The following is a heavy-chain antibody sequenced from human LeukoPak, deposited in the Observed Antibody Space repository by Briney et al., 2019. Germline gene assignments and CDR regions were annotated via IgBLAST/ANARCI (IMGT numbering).Heavy chain of an antibody. CDR3: AGTLYDFWSGYQYYFDY. D-gene: IGHD3-3*01. J-gene: IGHJ4*02. CDR2: INHRGST. CDR1: GGSFSDHY. V-gene: IGHV4-34*01. Sequence: SETLSLTCAIYGGSFSDHYWSWIRQPPGKGLEWIGEINHRGSTNYNPSLKSRVSISVDTSKNQFSLKLSSVTAADTAVYCCAGTLYDFWSGYQYYFDYWGQGTLVTVSS.